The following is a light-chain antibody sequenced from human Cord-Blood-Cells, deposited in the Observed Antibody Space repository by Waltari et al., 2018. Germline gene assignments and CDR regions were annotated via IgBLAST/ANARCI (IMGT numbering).Light chain of an antibody. CDR2: KAS. CDR1: QSISSW. Sequence: DIQMTQSPSTLSASVGDRLTITCRASQSISSWLAWYQQKPGKAPKLLFYKASSLESALPSRFLGSGSGTEFTLTICSLKPNDFATDYCQQYNSYSTFGQGTKVEIK. CDR3: QQYNSYST. V-gene: IGKV1-5*03. J-gene: IGKJ1*01.